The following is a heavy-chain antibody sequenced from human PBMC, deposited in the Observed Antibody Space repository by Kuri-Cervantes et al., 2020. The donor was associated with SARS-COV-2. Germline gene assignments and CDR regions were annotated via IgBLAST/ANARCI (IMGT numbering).Heavy chain of an antibody. D-gene: IGHD2/OR15-2a*01. CDR1: GFIFSNYG. J-gene: IGHJ4*02. Sequence: GGSLRLSCAASGFIFSNYGMHWVRQSPGKGLEWVAFTPYDGSNAYYADSVRGRFTVSRDNSKNTLSLQMNGLRAEDTAVYYCAKDIGTRSTNFVTYDYWGQGDLVTVSS. V-gene: IGHV3-30*02. CDR3: AKDIGTRSTNFVTYDY. CDR2: TPYDGSNA.